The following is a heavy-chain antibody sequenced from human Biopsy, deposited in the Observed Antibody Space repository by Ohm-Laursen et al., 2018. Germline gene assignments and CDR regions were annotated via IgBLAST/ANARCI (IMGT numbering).Heavy chain of an antibody. Sequence: SDTLSLTCTVSGGPIDSYYWSWIRQPPGKALEWIGYIYFTGRTSYNPSLKSRVTMSVNTSKKQFPLRLISVTAADTAVYYCASAGYNPDWNFDLWGRGTRVTVSS. CDR1: GGPIDSYY. CDR3: ASAGYNPDWNFDL. V-gene: IGHV4-59*07. D-gene: IGHD5-24*01. J-gene: IGHJ2*01. CDR2: IYFTGRT.